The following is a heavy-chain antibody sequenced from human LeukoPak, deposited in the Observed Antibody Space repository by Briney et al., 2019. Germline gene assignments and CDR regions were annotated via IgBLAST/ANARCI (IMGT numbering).Heavy chain of an antibody. CDR3: ARDRYDSSGYHTLDDY. V-gene: IGHV3-74*01. CDR2: INSDGSST. CDR1: GFTFSSYW. D-gene: IGHD3-22*01. J-gene: IGHJ4*02. Sequence: GGSLRLSCAASGFTFSSYWMHWVRQAPGKGLVWVSRINSDGSSTSYAASVKGRFTISRDSAKNTLYLQMNSRRAEDTAVYYCARDRYDSSGYHTLDDYWGQGTLVTVSS.